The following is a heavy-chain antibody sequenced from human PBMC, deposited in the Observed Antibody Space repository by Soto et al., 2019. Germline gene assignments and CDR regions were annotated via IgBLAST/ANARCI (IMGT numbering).Heavy chain of an antibody. V-gene: IGHV1-69*12. CDR1: GGTFSSHG. D-gene: IGHD5-12*01. Sequence: QVQLVQSGAEVKKPGSSVKVSCKASGGTFSSHGISWVRQAPGQGLEWMGGIVPIFGTADDAQRFRGRVTITADESTSTAYKGLSSLRSEDTAVYYCARGRYSGYDMQDTYYYYNYGMDDWGQGTTVTVSS. J-gene: IGHJ6*02. CDR3: ARGRYSGYDMQDTYYYYNYGMDD. CDR2: IVPIFGTA.